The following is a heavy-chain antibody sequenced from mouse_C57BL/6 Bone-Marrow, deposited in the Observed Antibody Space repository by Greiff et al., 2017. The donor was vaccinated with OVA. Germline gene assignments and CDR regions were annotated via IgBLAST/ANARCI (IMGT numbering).Heavy chain of an antibody. CDR2: ISDGGSYT. J-gene: IGHJ2*01. CDR3: ASLHYSGY. Sequence: DVHLVASGGGLVKPGGSLKLSCAASGFTFSSYAMSWVRQTPDKRLEWVATISDGGSYTYYPDNVKGRFTISRDNAKNNLYLQMSHLKSEDTAMYYCASLHYSGYWGQGTTLTVSS. CDR1: GFTFSSYA. D-gene: IGHD1-1*01. V-gene: IGHV5-4*01.